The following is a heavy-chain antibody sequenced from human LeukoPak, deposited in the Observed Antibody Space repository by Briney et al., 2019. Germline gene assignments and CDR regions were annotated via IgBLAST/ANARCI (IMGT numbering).Heavy chain of an antibody. Sequence: ASVKVSCKASGYSFSDYDFIWVRQAAGQGLEWVGWVNPKSGSTAYAQKFQGRVTMTSSSSITTVYMELSSLRSDDSAVYYCERGVSIRRYAWAYWGQGTLVTVSS. V-gene: IGHV1-8*02. CDR2: VNPKSGST. D-gene: IGHD3-16*01. CDR3: ERGVSIRRYAWAY. J-gene: IGHJ4*02. CDR1: GYSFSDYD.